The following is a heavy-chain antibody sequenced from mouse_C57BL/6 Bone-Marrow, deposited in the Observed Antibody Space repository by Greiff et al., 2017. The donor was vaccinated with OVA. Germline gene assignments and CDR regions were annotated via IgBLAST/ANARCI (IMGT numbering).Heavy chain of an antibody. J-gene: IGHJ3*01. CDR1: GFSFNTYA. V-gene: IGHV10-1*01. CDR3: VRQGYRYDYDGAWFAY. CDR2: IRSKSNNYAT. Sequence: EVKLVETGGGLVQPKGSLKLSCAASGFSFNTYAMNWVRQAPGKGLEWVARIRSKSNNYATYYADSVKDRFTISRDDSESMLYLQMNNLKTEDTAMYYCVRQGYRYDYDGAWFAYWGQGTLVTVSA. D-gene: IGHD2-4*01.